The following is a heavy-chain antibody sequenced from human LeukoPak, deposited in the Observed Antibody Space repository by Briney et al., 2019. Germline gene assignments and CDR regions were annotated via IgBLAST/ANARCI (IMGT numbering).Heavy chain of an antibody. CDR3: ARDPSNGWYYFDY. V-gene: IGHV3-66*01. J-gene: IGHJ4*02. D-gene: IGHD6-19*01. Sequence: PGGSLRLSCAASRFTVSSNYMSWVRQAPGKGLEWVSVIYSGGSTYYADSVKGRFSISRDNSKNTLYLQMNSLRAEDTAVYYCARDPSNGWYYFDYWGQGTLVTVSS. CDR1: RFTVSSNY. CDR2: IYSGGST.